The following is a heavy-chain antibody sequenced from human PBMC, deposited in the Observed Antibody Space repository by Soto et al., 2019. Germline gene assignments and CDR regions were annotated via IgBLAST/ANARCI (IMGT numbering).Heavy chain of an antibody. J-gene: IGHJ5*02. Sequence: LNLSRKTAVYTMSIDRISWRRQAKEQGLEWMGWISAYNGNTNYAQKLQGRVTMTTDTSTSTAYMELRSLRSDDTAVYYCARDFSGVVVPAAITWFDPWGQGSLVTVSS. V-gene: IGHV1-18*01. CDR3: ARDFSGVVVPAAITWFDP. D-gene: IGHD2-2*01. CDR1: VYTMSIDR. CDR2: ISAYNGNT.